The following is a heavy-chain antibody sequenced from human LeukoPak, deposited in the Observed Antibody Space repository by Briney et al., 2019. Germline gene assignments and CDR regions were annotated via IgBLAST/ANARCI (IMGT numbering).Heavy chain of an antibody. V-gene: IGHV4-34*01. D-gene: IGHD6-19*01. CDR1: GGSFSGYY. CDR3: ARATYRSGSYYYMDV. CDR2: INHSGST. J-gene: IGHJ6*03. Sequence: SETLSLTCAVYGGSFSGYYWSWIRQPPGKGLEWIGEINHSGSTNYNPSLKSRVTISVDTSKNQFSLKLSSVTAADTAVYYCARATYRSGSYYYMDVWGKGTTVTVSS.